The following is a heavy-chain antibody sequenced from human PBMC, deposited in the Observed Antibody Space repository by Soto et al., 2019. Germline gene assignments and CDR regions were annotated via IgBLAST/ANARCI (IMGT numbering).Heavy chain of an antibody. D-gene: IGHD1-1*01. J-gene: IGHJ6*03. CDR2: IKNDGSST. CDR3: AKFDDDYYYMDV. Sequence: GGSLRLSCAASGFTFNRYWMHWVRQAPGKGLVWVSRIKNDGSSTSYADSVKGRFSTSRDNGKNTLYLQMNSLRVEDTAVYYCAKFDDDYYYMDVWGKGTTVTVSS. CDR1: GFTFNRYW. V-gene: IGHV3-74*01.